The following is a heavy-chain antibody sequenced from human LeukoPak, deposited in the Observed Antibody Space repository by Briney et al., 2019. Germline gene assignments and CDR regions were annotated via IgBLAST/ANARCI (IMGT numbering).Heavy chain of an antibody. Sequence: SETLSLTCTVSGYSIRSGYYWGWIRQPPGKGLEWIGSIYHSGSTYYNPSLKSRVTISVDTSKNQFSLKLSSVTAADTAVYYCARDDSSSSGDFDYWGQGTLVTVSS. CDR2: IYHSGST. J-gene: IGHJ4*02. V-gene: IGHV4-38-2*02. CDR3: ARDDSSSSGDFDY. CDR1: GYSIRSGYY. D-gene: IGHD6-6*01.